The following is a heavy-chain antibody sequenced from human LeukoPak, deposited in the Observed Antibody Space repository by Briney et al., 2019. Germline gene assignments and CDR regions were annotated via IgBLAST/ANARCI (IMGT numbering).Heavy chain of an antibody. D-gene: IGHD2-15*01. J-gene: IGHJ5*02. V-gene: IGHV1-69*13. CDR1: GGTFSSYA. CDR2: IIPIFGTA. Sequence: ASVKVSCKASGGTFSSYATSWVRQAPGQGLEWMGGIIPIFGTANYAQKFQGRVTITADESTSTAYMELSSLRSEDTAVYYCARSYCSGGSCYSGLWFDPWGQGALVTVSS. CDR3: ARSYCSGGSCYSGLWFDP.